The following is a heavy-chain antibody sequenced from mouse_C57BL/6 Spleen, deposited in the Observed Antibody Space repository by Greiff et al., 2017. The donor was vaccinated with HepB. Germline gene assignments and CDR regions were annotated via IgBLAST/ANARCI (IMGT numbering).Heavy chain of an antibody. J-gene: IGHJ3*01. CDR1: GFTFSSYA. CDR3: ARETDYSNSFAY. D-gene: IGHD2-5*01. Sequence: EVQLVESGGGLVKPGGSLKLSCAASGFTFSSYAMSWVRQTPEKRLEWVATISDGGSYTYYPDNVKGRFTISRDNAKNNLYLQMSHLKSEDTAMYYCARETDYSNSFAYWGQGTLVTVSA. CDR2: ISDGGSYT. V-gene: IGHV5-4*01.